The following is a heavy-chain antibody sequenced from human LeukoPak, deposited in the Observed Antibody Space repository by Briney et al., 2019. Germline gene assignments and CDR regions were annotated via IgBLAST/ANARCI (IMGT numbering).Heavy chain of an antibody. D-gene: IGHD3-22*01. CDR1: GFTFSSYG. Sequence: GGSLRLSCAASGFTFSSYGMLWVRQAPGKGREWVAVIWYDGSNKYYADSVKGRFTISRDNSKNTLYLQMNSLRAEDTAVYYCARDLGDYYDSSGYLSWGQGTLVTVSS. V-gene: IGHV3-33*01. J-gene: IGHJ5*02. CDR3: ARDLGDYYDSSGYLS. CDR2: IWYDGSNK.